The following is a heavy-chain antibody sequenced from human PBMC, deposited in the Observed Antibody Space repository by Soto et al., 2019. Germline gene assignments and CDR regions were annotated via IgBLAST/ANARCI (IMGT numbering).Heavy chain of an antibody. J-gene: IGHJ1*01. Sequence: KGLEWVAVISYDGSNKYYADSVKGRFSVSRGDSMSTVYLQMNSLRAEDTALYYCARDSLDFCGGHRMGCAYWTQRTQVPVSS. CDR2: ISYDGSNK. V-gene: IGHV3-30*03. CDR3: ARDSLDFCGGHRMGCAY. D-gene: IGHD2-21*01.